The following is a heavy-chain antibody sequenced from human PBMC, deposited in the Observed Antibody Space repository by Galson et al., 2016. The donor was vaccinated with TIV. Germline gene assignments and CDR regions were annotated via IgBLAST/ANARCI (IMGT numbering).Heavy chain of an antibody. CDR1: GGSFSSYV. V-gene: IGHV1-69*13. Sequence: SVKVSCKASGGSFSSYVFNWVRQAPGQGLEWVGGFIPLFGTANYAQKFQGRVTITDDESTSTLHMEVSSLRSEDTAVYYCAKDRNTAMDTYHYYYGMDVWGQGTTVIVSS. D-gene: IGHD5-18*01. J-gene: IGHJ6*02. CDR3: AKDRNTAMDTYHYYYGMDV. CDR2: FIPLFGTA.